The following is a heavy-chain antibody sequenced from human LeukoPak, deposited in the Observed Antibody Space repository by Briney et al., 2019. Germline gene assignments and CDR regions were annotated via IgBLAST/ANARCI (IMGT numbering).Heavy chain of an antibody. CDR3: AKLGPSYCSGGSCHDDY. CDR1: GLTFSTSG. V-gene: IGHV3-21*04. J-gene: IGHJ4*02. CDR2: IGPTGSDR. D-gene: IGHD2-15*01. Sequence: PGGSLRLSCTASGLTFSTSGFNWVRQAPGKGLEWVASIGPTGSDRYHADSIKGRFTISRDNANNFLYLQMNSLRAEDTAVYYCAKLGPSYCSGGSCHDDYWGQGTLVTVSS.